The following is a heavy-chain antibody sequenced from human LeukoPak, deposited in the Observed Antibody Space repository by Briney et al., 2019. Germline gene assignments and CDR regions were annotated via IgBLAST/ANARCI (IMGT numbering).Heavy chain of an antibody. V-gene: IGHV4-39*01. Sequence: SDTLSLTCSISGDSISSSDYYWDWVRQPPGKRLEWIGSIYYSGSPYYTPSLESRVTMSVATSRTQFFLRLSSVTAADTAVYFCARRTHGGSGYHFHFYDYWGQGALVTVS. CDR3: ARRTHGGSGYHFHFYDY. D-gene: IGHD3-22*01. J-gene: IGHJ4*02. CDR1: GDSISSSDYY. CDR2: IYYSGSP.